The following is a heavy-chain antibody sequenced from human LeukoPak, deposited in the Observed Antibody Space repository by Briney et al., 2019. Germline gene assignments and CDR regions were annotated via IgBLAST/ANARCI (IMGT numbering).Heavy chain of an antibody. Sequence: GGSLRLSCAASGFTFSSYSMNWVRQAPGKGLEWVSYISSSSSTIYYAVSVKGRFTISRGNSKNTLYLQMNSLRAEDTAVYYCAKGPLSHFDYWGQGTLVTVSS. CDR2: ISSSSSTI. V-gene: IGHV3-48*01. CDR1: GFTFSSYS. D-gene: IGHD2/OR15-2a*01. J-gene: IGHJ4*02. CDR3: AKGPLSHFDY.